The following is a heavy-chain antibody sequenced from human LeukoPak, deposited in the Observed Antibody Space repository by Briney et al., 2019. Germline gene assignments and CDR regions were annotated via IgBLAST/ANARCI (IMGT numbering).Heavy chain of an antibody. Sequence: GGSLRLSCTGSGFTFGDYAMSWFRQAPGKGLEWIGFIRSRNYGGAIDYAASLEARFTISRDDSNGVAYLQMNSLQTEDTAVYYCARARTAVTTQGGYWGQGTLVTVSS. CDR1: GFTFGDYA. CDR3: ARARTAVTTQGGY. J-gene: IGHJ4*02. CDR2: IRSRNYGGAI. V-gene: IGHV3-49*03. D-gene: IGHD4-17*01.